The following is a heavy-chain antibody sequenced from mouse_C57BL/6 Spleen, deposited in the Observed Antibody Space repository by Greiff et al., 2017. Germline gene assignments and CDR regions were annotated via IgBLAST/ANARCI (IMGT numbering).Heavy chain of an antibody. J-gene: IGHJ4*01. D-gene: IGHD1-1*01. V-gene: IGHV1-69*01. Sequence: QVQLQQPGAELVMPGASVKLSCKASGYTFTSYWMHWVKQRPGQGLEWIGEIDPSDSYTNYNQKFKGKSTLTVDKSSSTAYMQLSSLTSEDSAVYYGARQFITTVVNAMDYWGQGTSVTVSS. CDR2: IDPSDSYT. CDR1: GYTFTSYW. CDR3: ARQFITTVVNAMDY.